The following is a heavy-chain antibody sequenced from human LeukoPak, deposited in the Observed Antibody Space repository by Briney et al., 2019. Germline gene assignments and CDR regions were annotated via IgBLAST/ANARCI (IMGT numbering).Heavy chain of an antibody. D-gene: IGHD5-12*01. CDR3: ARVGSIVATTNYFDY. CDR1: GFTFSSYA. Sequence: GGSLRLSCAASGFTFSSYAMSWVRQAPGKGLEWVSAISGTGDSTYYADSVKGRFTISRDNAKNSLYLQMNSLRAEDTAVYYCARVGSIVATTNYFDYWGQGTLVTVSS. J-gene: IGHJ4*02. V-gene: IGHV3-23*01. CDR2: ISGTGDST.